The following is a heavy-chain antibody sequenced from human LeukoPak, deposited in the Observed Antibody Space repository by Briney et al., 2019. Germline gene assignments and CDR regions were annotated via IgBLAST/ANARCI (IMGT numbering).Heavy chain of an antibody. CDR2: IYHSGST. J-gene: IGHJ3*02. Sequence: SETLSLTCAVSGGSISSSNWWSWVRRPPGKGLEWIGEIYHSGSTNYNPSLKSRVTISVDKSKNQFSLKLSSVTAADTAVYYCAREIGYGDYVGAFDIWGQGTMVTVSS. CDR1: GGSISSSNW. D-gene: IGHD4-17*01. V-gene: IGHV4-4*02. CDR3: AREIGYGDYVGAFDI.